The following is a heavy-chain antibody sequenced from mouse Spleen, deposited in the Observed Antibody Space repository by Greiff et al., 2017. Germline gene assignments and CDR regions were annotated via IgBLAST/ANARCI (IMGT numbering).Heavy chain of an antibody. CDR3: TSPGSYYSYDGGAWFAY. D-gene: IGHD2-12*01. Sequence: QVQLQQSGAELVRPGASVTLSCKASGYTFTDYEMHWVKQTPVHGLEWIGAIDPETGGTAYNQKFKGKAILTADKSSSTAYMELRSLTSEDSAVYYCTSPGSYYSYDGGAWFAYWGQGTLVTVSA. CDR1: GYTFTDYE. V-gene: IGHV1-15*01. CDR2: IDPETGGT. J-gene: IGHJ3*01.